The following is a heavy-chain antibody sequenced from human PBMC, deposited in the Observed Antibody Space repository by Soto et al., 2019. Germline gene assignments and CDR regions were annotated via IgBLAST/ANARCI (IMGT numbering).Heavy chain of an antibody. V-gene: IGHV3-30*18. CDR2: ISSGGRDK. CDR3: AKGSEVARQELDY. D-gene: IGHD2-15*01. CDR1: GFTFSNFG. J-gene: IGHJ4*02. Sequence: QVQLVESGGGVVQPGRSLRLCCAASGFTFSNFGMHWVRQAPGKGLEWVATISSGGRDKYFSNSVKDRFTISRDNSKNTLFLQMNSLRVEDTAVYYCAKGSEVARQELDYWGQGTLVTVSS.